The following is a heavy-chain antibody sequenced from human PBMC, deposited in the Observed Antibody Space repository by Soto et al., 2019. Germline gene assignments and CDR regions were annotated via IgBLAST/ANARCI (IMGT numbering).Heavy chain of an antibody. Sequence: VGSLRLSCAASGLTCRGSAMHWVSQNSGKGLEWVGGIRSKANSYATAYAASVKGRFTISRDDSKNTAYLQMNSPKPEDTAVYYCTRHAVCFKLKTASEYSSCCMDSWCQ. CDR1: GLTCRGSA. V-gene: IGHV3-73*01. CDR2: IRSKANSYAT. CDR3: TRHAVCFKLKTASEYSSCCMDS. J-gene: IGHJ6*02. D-gene: IGHD2-15*01.